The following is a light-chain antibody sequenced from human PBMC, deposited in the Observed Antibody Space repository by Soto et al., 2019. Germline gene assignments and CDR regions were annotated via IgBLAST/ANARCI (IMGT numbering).Light chain of an antibody. Sequence: EIVLTQSPGTVSLSPGQRATLSCRASQYVDYNYLAWYQQKPGQAPRLLIYGVSTRAAGISDRFSGSGSGTDFTLTISRLEPEDFAVYHCQQYGRSPLPFGGGTKVEI. V-gene: IGKV3-20*01. CDR3: QQYGRSPLP. CDR1: QYVDYNY. J-gene: IGKJ4*01. CDR2: GVS.